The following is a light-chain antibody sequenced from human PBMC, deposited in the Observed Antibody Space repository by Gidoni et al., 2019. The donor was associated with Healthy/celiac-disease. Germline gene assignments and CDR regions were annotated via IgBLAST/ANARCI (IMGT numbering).Light chain of an antibody. CDR3: AAWDDSLSGSWV. V-gene: IGLV1-47*01. CDR2: RNN. Sequence: QSVLPQPPPPSGTPAQRVPISCSGISSNIGSNYVYCYQQLPGTAPKLLIYRNNQRPSGVPSRCSGAGSGSSAALAISGLRSEDEADYYCAAWDDSLSGSWVFGGGTKLTVL. J-gene: IGLJ3*02. CDR1: SSNIGSNY.